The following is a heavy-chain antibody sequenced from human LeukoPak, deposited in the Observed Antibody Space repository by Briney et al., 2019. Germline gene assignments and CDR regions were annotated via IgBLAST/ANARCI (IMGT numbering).Heavy chain of an antibody. CDR1: GYTFTSYG. CDR2: ISAYNGNT. Sequence: ASVKVSCKACGYTFTSYGISWVRPARGKGLAGMGWISAYNGNTSYAQKLQGRVTMTTDTSTSTAYMELRSLRSDDTAVYYCARGFGIAVAGTGDHFDYWGQGTLVTVSS. V-gene: IGHV1-18*01. J-gene: IGHJ4*02. D-gene: IGHD6-19*01. CDR3: ARGFGIAVAGTGDHFDY.